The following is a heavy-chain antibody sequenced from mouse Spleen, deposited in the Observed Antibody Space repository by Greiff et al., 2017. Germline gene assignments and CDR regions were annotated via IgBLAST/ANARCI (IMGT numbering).Heavy chain of an antibody. CDR1: GFTFSDYY. J-gene: IGHJ2*01. CDR3: ARPGDVEGFDY. V-gene: IGHV5-12*02. CDR2: ISNGGGST. Sequence: EVQLVESGGGLVQPGGSLKLSCATSGFTFSDYYMYWVRQTPEKRLEWVAYISNGGGSTYYPDTVKGRFTISRDNAKNTLYLQMSSLRSEDTAMYYCARPGDVEGFDYWGQGTTLTVSS.